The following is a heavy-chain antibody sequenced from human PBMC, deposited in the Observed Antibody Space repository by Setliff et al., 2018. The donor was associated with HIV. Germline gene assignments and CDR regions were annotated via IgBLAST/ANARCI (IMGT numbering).Heavy chain of an antibody. Sequence: ASVKVSCKASGYTFISYYMHWVQQAPGKGLEWMGLVDPEDGEPMYAEKFQGRVTITADTSTDTAYMELSSLRSDDTAVYYCAMIYGVVTAFDYWGQGTLVTVSS. V-gene: IGHV1-69-2*01. J-gene: IGHJ4*02. CDR1: GYTFISYY. CDR3: AMIYGVVTAFDY. D-gene: IGHD3-3*01. CDR2: VDPEDGEP.